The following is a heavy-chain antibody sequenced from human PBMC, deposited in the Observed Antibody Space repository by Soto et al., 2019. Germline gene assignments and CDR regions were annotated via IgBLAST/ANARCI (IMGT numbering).Heavy chain of an antibody. Sequence: QITLNESGPTLVKPTQTLTLTCTFSGFSLSTTGVGVGWIRQPPGKALEWLAIIYWVDDKRYSPSLKSRLTITKDTSNNQVVLTMTNMDPVDTATYYCARESRRFFDCWGQGTLVTVSS. CDR2: IYWVDDK. J-gene: IGHJ4*02. V-gene: IGHV2-5*02. D-gene: IGHD2-2*01. CDR3: ARESRRFFDC. CDR1: GFSLSTTGVG.